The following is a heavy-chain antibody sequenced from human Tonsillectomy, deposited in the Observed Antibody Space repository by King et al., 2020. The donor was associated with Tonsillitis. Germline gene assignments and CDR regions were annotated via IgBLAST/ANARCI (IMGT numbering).Heavy chain of an antibody. D-gene: IGHD2-2*01. CDR1: GYTFTSYD. CDR3: AGYGGYCSSTSCYLSGFDY. J-gene: IGHJ4*02. V-gene: IGHV1-8*01. CDR2: MNPNSGNT. Sequence: VQLVESGAEVKKPGASVKVSCKASGYTFTSYDINWVRQATGQGLEWMGWMNPNSGNTGYAQKFQGRVTMTRNTSISTAYMELSSLRSEDTAVYYCAGYGGYCSSTSCYLSGFDYWGQGTLVTVSS.